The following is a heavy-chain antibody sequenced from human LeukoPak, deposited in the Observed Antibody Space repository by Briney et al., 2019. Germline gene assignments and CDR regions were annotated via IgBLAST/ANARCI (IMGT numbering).Heavy chain of an antibody. V-gene: IGHV3-15*01. CDR2: IKTKTDGGTT. Sequence: GGSLRLSCAASGVTFSNAWMSWVRQAPGKGLGWVGRIKTKTDGGTTDYAAPVKGRFNISRDDSKNTLYLQMNSLKTEDTAVYYCTTDGVNAFDIWGQGTMVTVSS. CDR3: TTDGVNAFDI. CDR1: GVTFSNAW. J-gene: IGHJ3*02. D-gene: IGHD3-10*01.